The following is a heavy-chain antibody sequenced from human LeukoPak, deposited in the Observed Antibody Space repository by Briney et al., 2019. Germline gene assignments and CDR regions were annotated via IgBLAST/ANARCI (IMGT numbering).Heavy chain of an antibody. J-gene: IGHJ4*02. CDR3: ARDRIAAADRGDY. CDR2: ISYDGSNK. V-gene: IGHV3-30*09. CDR1: GFTFSSYA. D-gene: IGHD6-13*01. Sequence: GGSLRLSCAASGFTFSSYAMHWIRQAPGKGLEWVAVISYDGSNKYYADSVKGRFAISRDNSKNTLYLQMNSLRAEDTAVYYCARDRIAAADRGDYWGQGTLVTVSS.